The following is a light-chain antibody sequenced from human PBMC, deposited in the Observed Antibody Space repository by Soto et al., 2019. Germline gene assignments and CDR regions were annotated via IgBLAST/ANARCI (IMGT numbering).Light chain of an antibody. CDR3: CSYAGSYTFV. Sequence: QSALTQPRSVSGSPGQSVTISCTGTSIDVGGYNYVSWYQQHPGKAPKLMIYDVSKRPSGVPDLFSGSKSGTAASLTISGLQAEDEADYYCCSYAGSYTFVFGGGTQLTVL. CDR2: DVS. J-gene: IGLJ2*01. CDR1: SIDVGGYNY. V-gene: IGLV2-11*01.